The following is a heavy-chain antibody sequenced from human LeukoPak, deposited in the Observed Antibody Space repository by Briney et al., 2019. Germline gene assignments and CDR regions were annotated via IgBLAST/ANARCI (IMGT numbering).Heavy chain of an antibody. CDR3: AKSTLTYYDSSGHDAFDI. CDR1: GFTFSSYG. CDR2: IWYDGSNK. J-gene: IGHJ3*02. V-gene: IGHV3-33*06. Sequence: QPGRSLRLSCAASGFTFSSYGMHWVRQAPGKGLDWVAVIWYDGSNKYYADSVKGRFTISRDNSKNTLYLQMNSLRAEDTAVYYCAKSTLTYYDSSGHDAFDIWGQGTMVTVSS. D-gene: IGHD3-22*01.